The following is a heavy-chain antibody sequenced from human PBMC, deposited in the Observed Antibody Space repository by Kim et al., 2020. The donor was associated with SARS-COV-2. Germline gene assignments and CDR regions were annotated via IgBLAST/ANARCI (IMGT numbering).Heavy chain of an antibody. D-gene: IGHD6-6*01. CDR3: ARGPSYSSSHAPLAYYFDY. V-gene: IGHV4-4*08. Sequence: RVTIHVDTSKNQFSLKLSSVTAADTAVYYCARGPSYSSSHAPLAYYFDYWGQGTLVTVSS. J-gene: IGHJ4*02.